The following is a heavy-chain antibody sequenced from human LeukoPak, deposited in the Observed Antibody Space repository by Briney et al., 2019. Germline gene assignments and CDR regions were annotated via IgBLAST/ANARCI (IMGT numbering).Heavy chain of an antibody. D-gene: IGHD3-22*01. CDR2: IAFDDNDR. J-gene: IGHJ4*02. CDR3: ARDPEISSGYYYTGGY. CDR1: GVIFGDYA. Sequence: GGALRLSCAASGVIFGDYAMHSVRQAPGEGLGWGAAIAFDDNDRYYIDSVKGRFTISRDDSKNTLYLHMTSLRAEDTAVYYCARDPEISSGYYYTGGYWGQGTLVTVSS. V-gene: IGHV3-30*04.